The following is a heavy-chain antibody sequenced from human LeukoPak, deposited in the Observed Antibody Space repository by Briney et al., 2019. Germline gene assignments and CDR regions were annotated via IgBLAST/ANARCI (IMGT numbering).Heavy chain of an antibody. V-gene: IGHV3-21*01. CDR1: GFTFSSYS. CDR3: ARTSGWSYYYYMDV. D-gene: IGHD6-19*01. J-gene: IGHJ6*03. CDR2: ISSSSSYI. Sequence: KSGGSLRLSCAASGFTFSSYSMNWVRQAPGKGLEWVSSISSSSSYIYYADSVKGRFTISRDNAKNSLYLQMNSLRAEDTAVYYCARTSGWSYYYYMDVWGKGTTVTVSS.